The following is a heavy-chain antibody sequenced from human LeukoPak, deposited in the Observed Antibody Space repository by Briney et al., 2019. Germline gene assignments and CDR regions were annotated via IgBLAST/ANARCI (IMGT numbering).Heavy chain of an antibody. J-gene: IGHJ4*02. V-gene: IGHV1-69*15. D-gene: IGHD3-10*01. CDR3: ARDFVWFGESSTAAY. CDR2: ISTIFVTA. CDR1: ACTLSNYA. Sequence: VTVSCKASACTLSNYAINWMRQAPGQGGEWMGRISTIFVTASYTQSLQGRVTITADESMSTAYMELSSLRSDDTAVYYCARDFVWFGESSTAAYWGQGTLITVSS.